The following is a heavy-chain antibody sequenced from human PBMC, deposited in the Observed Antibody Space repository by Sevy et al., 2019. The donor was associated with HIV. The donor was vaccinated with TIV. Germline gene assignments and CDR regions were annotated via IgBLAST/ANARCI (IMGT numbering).Heavy chain of an antibody. V-gene: IGHV1-8*01. D-gene: IGHD2-8*01. CDR3: ARAPRINYCTNGVCYFFDP. Sequence: ASLKVSCKASGYTFTSYDINWVRQATGQGLEWMGWMNPNSGNTGYAQKFQGRVTMTRNTSISTAYMELSSLRSEDTAVYYCARAPRINYCTNGVCYFFDPWGQGTLVTVSS. CDR2: MNPNSGNT. J-gene: IGHJ5*02. CDR1: GYTFTSYD.